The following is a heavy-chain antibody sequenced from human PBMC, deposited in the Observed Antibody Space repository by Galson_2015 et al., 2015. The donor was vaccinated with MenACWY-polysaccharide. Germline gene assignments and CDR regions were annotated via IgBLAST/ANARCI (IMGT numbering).Heavy chain of an antibody. CDR2: IDWNDGK. CDR1: GFSLSTTGMR. J-gene: IGHJ4*03. CDR3: TRTAAAGQGYFDY. V-gene: IGHV2-70*04. D-gene: IGHD6-13*01. Sequence: PALVKPTQTLTLTCTSSGFSLSTTGMRVSWIRQPPGKALEWLARIDWNDGKFYSTSLKTRLTISKDTSKNQVVLTMSNMDPVDTATYYCTRTAAAGQGYFDYWGQGTQVTVSS.